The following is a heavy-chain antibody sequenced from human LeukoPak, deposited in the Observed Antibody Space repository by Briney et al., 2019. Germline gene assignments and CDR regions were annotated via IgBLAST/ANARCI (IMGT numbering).Heavy chain of an antibody. V-gene: IGHV4-34*01. J-gene: IGHJ4*02. CDR1: GGSISSYY. CDR2: INHSGSA. Sequence: SETLSLTCTVSGGSISSYYWSWIRQPPGKGLEWIGEINHSGSANYNPSLKSRVTISVDTSKNQFSLKLSSVTAADTAVYYCAREVTGQYYFDYWGQGTLVTVSS. D-gene: IGHD5-18*01. CDR3: AREVTGQYYFDY.